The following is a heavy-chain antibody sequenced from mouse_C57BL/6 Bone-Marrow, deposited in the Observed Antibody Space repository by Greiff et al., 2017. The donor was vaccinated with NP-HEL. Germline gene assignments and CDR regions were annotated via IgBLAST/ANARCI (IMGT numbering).Heavy chain of an antibody. CDR1: GYTFTSYG. Sequence: QVHVKQSGAELARPGASVKLSCKASGYTFTSYGISWVKQRTGQGLEWIGEIYPRSGNPYYNEKFKGKATLTADKSSSTAYMELRSLTSEDSAVYFCARRGNYYYGSSLDYWGQGTTLTVSS. D-gene: IGHD1-1*01. J-gene: IGHJ2*01. CDR3: ARRGNYYYGSSLDY. V-gene: IGHV1-81*01. CDR2: IYPRSGNP.